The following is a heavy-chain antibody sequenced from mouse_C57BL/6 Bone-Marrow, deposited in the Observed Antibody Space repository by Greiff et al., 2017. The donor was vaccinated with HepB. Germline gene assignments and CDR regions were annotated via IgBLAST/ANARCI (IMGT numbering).Heavy chain of an antibody. V-gene: IGHV1-55*01. J-gene: IGHJ2*01. D-gene: IGHD2-4*01. Sequence: QVHVKQPGAALVQPGASVKMSCKASGYTFTSYWITWVKQRPVQGLEWIGDIYPGSGSTNYNEKFKSKATLTVDTSSSTAYMQLSSLTSDDSAVYYCARDMITYYIDYWGQGTPPTVSS. CDR1: GYTFTSYW. CDR2: IYPGSGST. CDR3: ARDMITYYIDY.